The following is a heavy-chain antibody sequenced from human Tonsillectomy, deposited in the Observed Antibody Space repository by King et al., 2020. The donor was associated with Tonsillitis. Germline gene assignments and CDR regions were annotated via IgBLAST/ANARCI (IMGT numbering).Heavy chain of an antibody. D-gene: IGHD5-12*01. Sequence: QLQESGPGLVKPSETLSLTCTVSGGSISSYYWSWIRQPPGKGLEWIGYIYYSGSTNYNPSLKSRVTISVDTSKNQFSLKLSSVIAADTAVYCCARVPTLFDHSGYDYPYSFDYWGQGTLVTVSS. CDR2: IYYSGST. CDR3: ARVPTLFDHSGYDYPYSFDY. CDR1: GGSISSYY. J-gene: IGHJ4*02. V-gene: IGHV4-59*01.